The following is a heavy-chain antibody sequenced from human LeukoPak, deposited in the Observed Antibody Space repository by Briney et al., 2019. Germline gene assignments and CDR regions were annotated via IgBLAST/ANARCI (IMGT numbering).Heavy chain of an antibody. CDR1: GFTFNSYE. D-gene: IGHD6-19*01. Sequence: SGGSLRLSCAASGFTFNSYEMNWVRQAPGKGLEWVSYISSSGSTIYYADSVKGRFTISRDNAKNSLYLQMNSLRGEDTAVYFCAKTPMTNGWYYFDYWGQGSLVTVSS. CDR3: AKTPMTNGWYYFDY. J-gene: IGHJ4*02. CDR2: ISSSGSTI. V-gene: IGHV3-48*03.